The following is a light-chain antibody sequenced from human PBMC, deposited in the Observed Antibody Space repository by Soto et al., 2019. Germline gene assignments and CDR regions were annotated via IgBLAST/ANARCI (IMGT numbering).Light chain of an antibody. CDR3: QQYNTFPST. CDR1: QSISSW. J-gene: IGKJ2*01. Sequence: DIQMTQSPSTLSASVGDRVTITCRASQSISSWLAWYKQTPGKAPKLLIYKASSLEIGVPSRFIGSGSGTEFTLTITSLQPDDFATYHCQQYNTFPSTFGQGTKLEIK. V-gene: IGKV1-5*03. CDR2: KAS.